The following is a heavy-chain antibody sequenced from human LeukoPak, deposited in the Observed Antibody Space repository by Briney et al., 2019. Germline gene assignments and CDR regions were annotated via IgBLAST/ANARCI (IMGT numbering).Heavy chain of an antibody. V-gene: IGHV4-59*01. J-gene: IGHJ4*02. D-gene: IGHD2-21*02. Sequence: SETLSLTCTVSGGSISSYCWSWIRQSPGKGLEWIGYIFYSGSTNYNPSLTSRVTISVDTSKNQFSLKLNSVTAADTAVYYCARGDTPGTDYWGQGALVTVSS. CDR2: IFYSGST. CDR1: GGSISSYC. CDR3: ARGDTPGTDY.